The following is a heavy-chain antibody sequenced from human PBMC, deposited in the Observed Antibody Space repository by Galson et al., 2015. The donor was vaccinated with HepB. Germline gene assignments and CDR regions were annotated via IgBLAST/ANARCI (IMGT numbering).Heavy chain of an antibody. CDR2: IKQDGSEK. Sequence: SLRLSCAASGFTFSSYWMSWVRQAPGKGLEWVANIKQDGSEKYYVDSVKGRFTISRDNAKNSLYLQMNSLRAEDTAVYYCARGRSSGGWYWGTGVGWFDPWGQGTLVTVSS. J-gene: IGHJ5*02. CDR1: GFTFSSYW. V-gene: IGHV3-7*01. D-gene: IGHD6-19*01. CDR3: ARGRSSGGWYWGTGVGWFDP.